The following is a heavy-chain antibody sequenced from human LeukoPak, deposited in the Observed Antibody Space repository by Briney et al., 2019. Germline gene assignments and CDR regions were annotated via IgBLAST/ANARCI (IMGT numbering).Heavy chain of an antibody. CDR1: GFTFSHYH. CDR2: ISSSGSTI. V-gene: IGHV3-11*01. CDR3: ARPRYCSSTSCFLFDY. D-gene: IGHD2-2*01. J-gene: IGHJ4*02. Sequence: PGGSLRLSCAASGFTFSHYHMSWIRPAARRGLEWVSYISSSGSTIYYAHSVKGRFTISRDNAKNSLYLQMNSLRAEDTAVYYCARPRYCSSTSCFLFDYWGQGTLVTVSS.